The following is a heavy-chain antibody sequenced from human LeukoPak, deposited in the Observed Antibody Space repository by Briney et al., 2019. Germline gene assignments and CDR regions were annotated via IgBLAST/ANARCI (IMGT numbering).Heavy chain of an antibody. CDR2: FYSSGTT. J-gene: IGHJ3*02. V-gene: IGHV3-53*01. D-gene: IGHD7-27*01. Sequence: GGSLRLSCAASEFSASTNYMSWVRQAPGKGLEWVSFFYSSGTTFYADSVKGRFTISRDNSKNTVFLQMNSLRAEDTAMYYCAITREHAFDIWGQGTVVTVSS. CDR1: EFSASTNY. CDR3: AITREHAFDI.